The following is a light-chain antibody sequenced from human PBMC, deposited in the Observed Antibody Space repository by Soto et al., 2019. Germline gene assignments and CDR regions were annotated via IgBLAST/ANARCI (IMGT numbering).Light chain of an antibody. CDR3: QHYNTYPWT. J-gene: IGKJ1*01. CDR1: QSISSW. V-gene: IGKV1-5*03. CDR2: KAS. Sequence: EIQMTQSPSTLSASPGDRATLTCRASQSISSWVAWYQQKPGKGPKLLIYKASHLASGVPSRFSGSGSGTEFTLTISSLQPGDFAAYYCQHYNTYPWTFGQGTKVDIK.